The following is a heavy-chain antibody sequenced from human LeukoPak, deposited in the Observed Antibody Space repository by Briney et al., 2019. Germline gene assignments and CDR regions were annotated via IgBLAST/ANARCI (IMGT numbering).Heavy chain of an antibody. Sequence: GGALRLSCAASGVTLSIYSMNCGRDAPGRGLEWGSSISSSSSNISYADSVRGRFTISRDNAKNSLYLQMNSLRAEDTAVYYCAREVSSSWPHFYYWGQGTLVTVSS. CDR2: ISSSSSNI. CDR1: GVTLSIYS. D-gene: IGHD6-13*01. J-gene: IGHJ4*02. V-gene: IGHV3-21*01. CDR3: AREVSSSWPHFYY.